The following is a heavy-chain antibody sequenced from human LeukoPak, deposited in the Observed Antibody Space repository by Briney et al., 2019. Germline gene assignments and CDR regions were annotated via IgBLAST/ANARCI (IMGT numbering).Heavy chain of an antibody. J-gene: IGHJ4*02. CDR3: AKDIYGSGIGALRD. D-gene: IGHD3-10*01. Sequence: QSGGSLRLSCAASGFTFDDYAMHWVRQAPGKGLEWVSSISWSSGSIDYADSVKGRFTISRDNAKNSLYLQMNSLRAEDTALYYCAKDIYGSGIGALRDWGQGTLVTVSS. CDR1: GFTFDDYA. CDR2: ISWSSGSI. V-gene: IGHV3-9*01.